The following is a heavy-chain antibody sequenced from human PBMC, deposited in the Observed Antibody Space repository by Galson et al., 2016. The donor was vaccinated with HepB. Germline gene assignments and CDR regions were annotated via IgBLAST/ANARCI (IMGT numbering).Heavy chain of an antibody. V-gene: IGHV5-51*01. CDR1: GYDLFGYW. Sequence: QSGAEVKKPGESLKISCKGFGYDLFGYWIAWVRQTPGKGLECLGTIFRSDSNSRYSPSFQGQVTMSVDKSTNTAYLKGSSLQDSDTAVYYCAGRGGDGRGYDHDALDLWGQGTMVTVSS. CDR3: AGRGGDGRGYDHDALDL. CDR2: IFRSDSNS. D-gene: IGHD5-24*01. J-gene: IGHJ3*01.